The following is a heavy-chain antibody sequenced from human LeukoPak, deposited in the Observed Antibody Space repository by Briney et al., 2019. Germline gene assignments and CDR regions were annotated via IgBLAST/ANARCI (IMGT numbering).Heavy chain of an antibody. CDR3: ARVSDYYYGMDV. D-gene: IGHD2-21*01. CDR1: GFTFSSYS. V-gene: IGHV3-21*01. J-gene: IGHJ6*02. CDR2: ISSSSSYI. Sequence: GRSLRLSCAASGFTFSSYSMNWVRQAPGKGLEWVSSISSSSSYIYYADSVKGRFTISRDNAKSSLYLQMNSLRAEDTAVYYCARVSDYYYGMDVWGQGTTVTVSS.